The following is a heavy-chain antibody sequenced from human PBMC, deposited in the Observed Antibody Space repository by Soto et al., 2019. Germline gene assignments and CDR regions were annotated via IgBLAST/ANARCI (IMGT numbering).Heavy chain of an antibody. D-gene: IGHD2-15*01. CDR2: ISSSSSYT. CDR1: GFTFSRYS. Sequence: GGSLRLSCAASGFTFSRYSMNWFRQAPGKGLEWVSSISSSSSYTYYADSVKGRFTISRDNAKNSLYLKMNSLRAEDTAVYYCARDRLVAATSAPPYYYFGMDVWGQGTTVTVSS. J-gene: IGHJ6*02. CDR3: ARDRLVAATSAPPYYYFGMDV. V-gene: IGHV3-21*01.